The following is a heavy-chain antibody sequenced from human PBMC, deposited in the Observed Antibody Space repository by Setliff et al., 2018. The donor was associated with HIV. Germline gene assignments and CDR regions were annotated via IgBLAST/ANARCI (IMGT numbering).Heavy chain of an antibody. CDR1: GFSFNAYA. CDR3: VKGDSATGQYYSYMDV. J-gene: IGHJ6*04. V-gene: IGHV3-9*01. D-gene: IGHD3-9*01. Sequence: GGSLRLSCAASGFSFNAYAMHWVRQSPGKGLEWVSGINWNGDIMGYVDSVRGRFIVSRDNVKNSVHLQMDSLTTEDTALYYCVKGDSATGQYYSYMDVWGKGTTVTVSS. CDR2: INWNGDIM.